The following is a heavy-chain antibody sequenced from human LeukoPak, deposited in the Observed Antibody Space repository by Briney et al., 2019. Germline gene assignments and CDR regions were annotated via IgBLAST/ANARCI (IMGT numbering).Heavy chain of an antibody. Sequence: PSETLSLTCAASGYSISSGYYWGWIRQPPGKGLEWIGSIYHSGSTYYNPSLKSRVTISVDTSKNQFSLKLSSVTAADTAVYYCARSPERWLQLLIDYWGQGTLVTVSS. V-gene: IGHV4-38-2*01. CDR2: IYHSGST. CDR1: GYSISSGYY. CDR3: ARSPERWLQLLIDY. J-gene: IGHJ4*02. D-gene: IGHD5-24*01.